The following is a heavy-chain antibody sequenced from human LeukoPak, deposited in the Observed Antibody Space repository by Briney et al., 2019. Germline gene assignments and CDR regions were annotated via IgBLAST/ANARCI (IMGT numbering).Heavy chain of an antibody. V-gene: IGHV1-46*01. CDR3: ARIIRGYSYGSSDY. Sequence: ASVKVSCKASGYTFSSYYMEWVRQAPGQGLEWMGIINPTSDSTSYAPKLQGRVTMTTDTSTSTVYMELSSLTSEDTAVYYCARIIRGYSYGSSDYWGQGTLVTVSS. J-gene: IGHJ4*02. CDR2: INPTSDST. D-gene: IGHD5-18*01. CDR1: GYTFSSYY.